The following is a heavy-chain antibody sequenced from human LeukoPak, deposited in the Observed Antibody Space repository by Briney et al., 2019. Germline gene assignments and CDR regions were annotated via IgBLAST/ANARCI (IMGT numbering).Heavy chain of an antibody. Sequence: GGALRLSCAASGFTFSTNWRSGVRQPPGRGRGWVANIKEDGSRPYYVDSVKGRFTISRDNGKKSLYLQMNSLRVEDTAVYYCARDGGGYDSWGQGTLVTVSS. J-gene: IGHJ5*01. CDR3: ARDGGGYDS. D-gene: IGHD5-24*01. CDR2: IKEDGSRP. V-gene: IGHV3-7*01. CDR1: GFTFSTNW.